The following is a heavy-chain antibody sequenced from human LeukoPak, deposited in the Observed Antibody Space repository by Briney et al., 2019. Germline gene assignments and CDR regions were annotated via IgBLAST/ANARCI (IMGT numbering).Heavy chain of an antibody. CDR3: AKRDTFDY. Sequence: GGSLRLSCVASGFTFSNYAMSWVRQAPGKGLEWVSAISGSGGSTYYADSVKGRFTISRDNSKNMLYLQMNSLRADDTAVYHCAKRDTFDYWGQGTLVTVSS. J-gene: IGHJ4*02. V-gene: IGHV3-23*01. CDR1: GFTFSNYA. D-gene: IGHD5-18*01. CDR2: ISGSGGST.